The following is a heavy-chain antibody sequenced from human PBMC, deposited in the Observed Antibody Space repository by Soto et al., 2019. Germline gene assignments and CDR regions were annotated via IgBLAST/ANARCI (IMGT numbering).Heavy chain of an antibody. J-gene: IGHJ6*02. Sequence: QVQLQESGPGLVKPSETLSLTCTVSGGSISSYYWSWIRQPPGKGLEWIGYIYYSGSTNYNPSLKSRVTISVDTSKNQFSLKLSSVTAADTAVYYCARDRLTHSGYDYYYYYGMDVWGQGTTVTVSS. V-gene: IGHV4-59*01. D-gene: IGHD5-12*01. CDR1: GGSISSYY. CDR2: IYYSGST. CDR3: ARDRLTHSGYDYYYYYGMDV.